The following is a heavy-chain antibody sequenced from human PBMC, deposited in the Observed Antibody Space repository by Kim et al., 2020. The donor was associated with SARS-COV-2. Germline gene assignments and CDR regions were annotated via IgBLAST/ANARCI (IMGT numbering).Heavy chain of an antibody. J-gene: IGHJ6*02. CDR2: INPNSGGT. CDR3: ARVVEGQLVDLGGLYYYYGMDV. V-gene: IGHV1-2*02. CDR1: GYTFTGYY. Sequence: ASVKVSCKASGYTFTGYYMHWVRQAPGQGLEWMGWINPNSGGTNYAQKFQGRVTMTRDTSISTAYMELSRLRSDDTAVYYCARVVEGQLVDLGGLYYYYGMDVWGQGTTVTVSS. D-gene: IGHD6-6*01.